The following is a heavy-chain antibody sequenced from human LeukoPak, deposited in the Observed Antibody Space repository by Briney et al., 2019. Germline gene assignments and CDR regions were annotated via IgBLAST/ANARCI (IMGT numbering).Heavy chain of an antibody. CDR3: ARGASGSWGLNGDFDY. V-gene: IGHV1-2*02. CDR2: INPNSGGT. CDR1: GYTFTGYY. J-gene: IGHJ4*02. Sequence: GASVKVSCKASGYTFTGYYMHWVRQAPGQGLEWMGWINPNSGGTNYAQKFQGRVTMTRDTSISTAYMELSRLRSDDTAVYYCARGASGSWGLNGDFDYWGQGTLVTVSS. D-gene: IGHD2-15*01.